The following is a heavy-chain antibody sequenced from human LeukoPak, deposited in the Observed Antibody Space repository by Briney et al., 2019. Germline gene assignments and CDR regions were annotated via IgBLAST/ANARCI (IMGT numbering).Heavy chain of an antibody. CDR2: MSGSGSST. CDR1: GFTFKTYA. D-gene: IGHD6-19*01. V-gene: IGHV3-23*01. Sequence: GGSLRLSCAASGFTFKTYAMNWVRQVPGKGLEWVSSMSGSGSSTDYADSVKGRFTISRDNSKNTLYLQMNSLRAEDTALYYCAKDAQGLVRGGIYFDFWGQGSLVTVSS. CDR3: AKDAQGLVRGGIYFDF. J-gene: IGHJ4*02.